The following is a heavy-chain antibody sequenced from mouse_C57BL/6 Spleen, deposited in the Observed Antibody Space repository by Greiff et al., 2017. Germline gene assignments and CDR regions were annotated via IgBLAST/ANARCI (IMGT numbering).Heavy chain of an antibody. J-gene: IGHJ1*03. V-gene: IGHV5-16*01. CDR1: GFTFSDYY. CDR2: INYDGSST. D-gene: IGHD2-3*01. CDR3: ARDSDGLGYFDV. Sequence: EVMLVESEGGLVQPGSSMKLSCTASGFTFSDYYMAWVRQVPEKGLEWVANINYDGSSTYYLDSLKSRFIISRDNAKNILYLQMSSLKSEDTATYYCARDSDGLGYFDVWGTGTTVTVSS.